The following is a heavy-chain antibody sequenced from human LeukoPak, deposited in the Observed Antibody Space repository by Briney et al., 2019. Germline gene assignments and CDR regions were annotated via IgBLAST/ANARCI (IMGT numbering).Heavy chain of an antibody. J-gene: IGHJ4*02. Sequence: KPGGSLRLSCAASGFTFSDYYMSWIRQAPGKGLEWVSYISSSGSTIYYADSVQGRFTISRDNFRNTLYLQMNSLRAEDTAVYYCARDRTTNLYEGTFDSWGQGTLVTVSS. CDR2: ISSSGSTI. D-gene: IGHD2-8*01. CDR3: ARDRTTNLYEGTFDS. V-gene: IGHV3-11*04. CDR1: GFTFSDYY.